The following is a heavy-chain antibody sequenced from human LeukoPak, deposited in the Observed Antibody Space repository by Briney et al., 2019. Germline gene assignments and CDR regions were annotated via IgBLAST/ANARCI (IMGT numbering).Heavy chain of an antibody. V-gene: IGHV4-34*01. CDR2: INHSGST. J-gene: IGHJ4*02. CDR3: ASNLRVDKAMVTILGDY. CDR1: GPSFSGYY. D-gene: IGHD5-18*01. Sequence: PSETLSLTCAVYGPSFSGYYWSWIRQSPEKGLEWIGEINHSGSTNYNPSLKSRVTISVDTTKNQFSLKLSSVTAADTAMYYCASNLRVDKAMVTILGDYWGQGTLVTVS.